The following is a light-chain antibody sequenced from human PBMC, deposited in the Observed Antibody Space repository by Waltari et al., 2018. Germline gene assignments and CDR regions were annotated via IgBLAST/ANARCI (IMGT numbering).Light chain of an antibody. V-gene: IGKV3D-15*01. CDR2: AAS. CDR1: QTIANK. J-gene: IGKJ3*01. CDR3: QQYFSWPPRVI. Sequence: EIVMTQSPATLSVSPGEGVTLSCRPSQTIANKLAWYQQTPGQAPRLLIYAASTRATGVPGRFSVGGSGTEFPLSIGSLQSVDFAVYDCQQYFSWPPRVIFGPGTKGD.